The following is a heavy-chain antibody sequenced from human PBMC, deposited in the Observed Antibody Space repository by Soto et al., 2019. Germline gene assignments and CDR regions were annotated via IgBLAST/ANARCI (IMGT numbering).Heavy chain of an antibody. Sequence: GASVKVSCKASGYTFTNNAMHWVHQAPAQRLEWMGWINTATGNTKYSRKFLGRISLTRDTSATTVYMELSRLTSTDTAVYYCARDILFENWFAPWGQGTLVTVSS. CDR2: INTATGNT. CDR1: GYTFTNNA. J-gene: IGHJ5*02. V-gene: IGHV1-3*04. CDR3: ARDILFENWFAP.